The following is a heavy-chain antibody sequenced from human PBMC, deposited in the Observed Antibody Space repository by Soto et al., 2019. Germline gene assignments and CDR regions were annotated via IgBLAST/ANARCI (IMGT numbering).Heavy chain of an antibody. V-gene: IGHV3-30*18. D-gene: IGHD4-17*01. J-gene: IGHJ4*02. CDR2: ISYDGRNK. Sequence: QVQLVESGGGVVQPGRSLRLSCAASGFTFSSYGMHWVRQAPGKGLEWVAVISYDGRNKYYADSVKGRFTISSDNSKHTLYLQMNSLRAEDTAVSYGAKDQNAYGDYGHLDYWGQGTLVTVAS. CDR1: GFTFSSYG. CDR3: AKDQNAYGDYGHLDY.